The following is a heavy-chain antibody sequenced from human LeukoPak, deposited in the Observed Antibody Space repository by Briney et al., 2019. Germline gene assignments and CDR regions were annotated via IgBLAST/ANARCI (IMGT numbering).Heavy chain of an antibody. D-gene: IGHD6-19*01. CDR3: ARYYSSTPPYYFDY. CDR1: GGSFSGYY. J-gene: IGHJ4*02. Sequence: PSETLSLTCAVYGGSFSGYYWSWTRQPPGKGLEWIGEINHSGSTNYNPSLKSRVTISVDTSKNQFSLKLSSVTAADTAVYYCARYYSSTPPYYFDYWGQGTLVTVSS. CDR2: INHSGST. V-gene: IGHV4-34*01.